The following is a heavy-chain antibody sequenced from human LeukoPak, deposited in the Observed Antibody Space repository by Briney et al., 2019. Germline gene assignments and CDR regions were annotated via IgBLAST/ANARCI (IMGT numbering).Heavy chain of an antibody. D-gene: IGHD2-2*01. Sequence: SVKVSCKASGGTFSSYDISWVRQAPGQGLEWMGGIIPIFGTANYAQKFQGRVTITADKSTSTAYMELSSLRSEDTAVYYCARERIVVVPAAHHDAFDIWGQGTMVTVSS. J-gene: IGHJ3*02. CDR3: ARERIVVVPAAHHDAFDI. CDR1: GGTFSSYD. V-gene: IGHV1-69*06. CDR2: IIPIFGTA.